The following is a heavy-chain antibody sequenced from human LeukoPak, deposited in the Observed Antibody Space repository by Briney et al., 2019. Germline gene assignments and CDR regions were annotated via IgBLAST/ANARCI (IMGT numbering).Heavy chain of an antibody. Sequence: GGSLRLSCAASGFTFSSYGMHWVRQAPGKGLEGVAVISYDGSNKYYADSVKGRFTISRDNSKNTLYLQMNSLRAEDTAVYYCARDEQGFGELLDYWGQGTLVTVSS. J-gene: IGHJ4*02. CDR1: GFTFSSYG. V-gene: IGHV3-30*19. CDR3: ARDEQGFGELLDY. D-gene: IGHD3-10*01. CDR2: ISYDGSNK.